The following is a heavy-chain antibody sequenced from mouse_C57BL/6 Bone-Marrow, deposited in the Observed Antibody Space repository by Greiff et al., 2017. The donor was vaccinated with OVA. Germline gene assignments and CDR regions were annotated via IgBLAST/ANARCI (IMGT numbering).Heavy chain of an antibody. CDR2: IDPETGGT. D-gene: IGHD3-2*02. J-gene: IGHJ3*01. Sequence: QVQLQQSGAELVRPGASVTLSCKASGYTFTDYEMHWVKQTPVHGLEWIGAIDPETGGTAYNQKFKGKAILTADKSSSTAYMELRSLTSEDSAVYYCARVPETAQARFAYWGKGTLVTVSA. V-gene: IGHV1-15*01. CDR3: ARVPETAQARFAY. CDR1: GYTFTDYE.